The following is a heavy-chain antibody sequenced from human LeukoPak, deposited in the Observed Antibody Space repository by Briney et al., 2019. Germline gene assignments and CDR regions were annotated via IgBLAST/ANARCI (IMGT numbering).Heavy chain of an antibody. Sequence: ASVKVSCKASGYTFTSYAMHWVRQAPGQRLEWMGWINAGNGNTKYSQKFQGRVTITRDTSASTAYMGLSSLRSEDTAVYYCARDGYDFWSGYYKGMDVWGQGTTVTVSS. D-gene: IGHD3-3*01. CDR1: GYTFTSYA. V-gene: IGHV1-3*01. CDR3: ARDGYDFWSGYYKGMDV. CDR2: INAGNGNT. J-gene: IGHJ6*02.